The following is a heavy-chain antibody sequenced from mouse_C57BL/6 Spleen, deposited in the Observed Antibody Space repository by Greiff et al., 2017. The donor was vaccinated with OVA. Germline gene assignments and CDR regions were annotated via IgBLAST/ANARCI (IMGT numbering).Heavy chain of an antibody. CDR2: FDPSDSYT. J-gene: IGHJ2*01. Sequence: VQLQQPGAELVMPGASVKLSCKASGYTFTSYWMHWVKQRPGQGLEWIGEFDPSDSYTNYNQKFKGKSTLTVDKSSSTAYMQLSSLTSEDSAVYYCARSPAHYFDYWGQGTTLTVSS. V-gene: IGHV1-69*01. CDR3: ARSPAHYFDY. D-gene: IGHD3-1*01. CDR1: GYTFTSYW.